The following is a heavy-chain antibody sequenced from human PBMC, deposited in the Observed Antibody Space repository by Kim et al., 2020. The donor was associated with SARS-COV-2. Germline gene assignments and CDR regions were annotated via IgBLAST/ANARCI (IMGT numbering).Heavy chain of an antibody. CDR1: GFTFGSYA. D-gene: IGHD2-15*01. Sequence: GGSLRLSCAASGFTFGSYAMNWVRQAPGKGLEWVSGISGSGGSTYYADSAKGRFTISRDNTKNTQCVQMNSLRVENTAVYYCAKAPLGVVVSPLGYWGQGTLVTVSS. J-gene: IGHJ4*02. V-gene: IGHV3-23*01. CDR2: ISGSGGST. CDR3: AKAPLGVVVSPLGY.